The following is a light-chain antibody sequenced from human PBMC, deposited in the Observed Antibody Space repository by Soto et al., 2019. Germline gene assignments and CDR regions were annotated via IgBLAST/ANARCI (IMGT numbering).Light chain of an antibody. V-gene: IGKV3-20*01. CDR3: QQYGSSPET. Sequence: EIVLTQSPGTLSLSPGERATLSCRASQSVSSSYLGWYQQKPGQAPRLLIYGASSRATGIPDRFSGSGSGTDFTLTISRLEPEDFAVYYCQQYGSSPETFGPGTKVDIK. CDR1: QSVSSSY. J-gene: IGKJ3*01. CDR2: GAS.